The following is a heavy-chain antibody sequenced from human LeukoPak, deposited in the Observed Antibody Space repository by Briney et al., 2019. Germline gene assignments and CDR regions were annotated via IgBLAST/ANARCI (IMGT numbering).Heavy chain of an antibody. CDR3: AKELVAAAGTEDYGMDV. D-gene: IGHD6-13*01. CDR2: ISYDGSNK. V-gene: IGHV3-30*18. Sequence: GRSLRPSCAASGFTFSSYGMHWVRQAPGKGLEWVAVISYDGSNKYYADSVKGRFTISRDNSKNTLYLQMNSLRAEDTAVYYCAKELVAAAGTEDYGMDVWGQGTTVTVSS. J-gene: IGHJ6*02. CDR1: GFTFSSYG.